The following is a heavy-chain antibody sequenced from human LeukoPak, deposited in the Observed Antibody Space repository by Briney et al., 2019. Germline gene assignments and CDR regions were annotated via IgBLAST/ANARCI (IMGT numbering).Heavy chain of an antibody. CDR1: GFTVSSNY. V-gene: IGHV3-53*04. Sequence: GSLRLSCAASGFTVSSNYMSWVRQAPGKGLEWVPVIYNGGSTYYADSVKGRFTISRHSSKNTLYLQMNSLRPEDTAMYYCARDAEAHYGMDVWGQGTTVTVSS. CDR3: ARDAEAHYGMDV. J-gene: IGHJ6*02. CDR2: IYNGGST.